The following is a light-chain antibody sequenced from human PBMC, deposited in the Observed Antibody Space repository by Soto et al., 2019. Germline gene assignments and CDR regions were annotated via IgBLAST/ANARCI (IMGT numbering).Light chain of an antibody. CDR3: QKYDRAPFT. CDR2: GAS. CDR1: HGISNY. Sequence: DIQMTQSPSSLSAYLGDRVTITCRASHGISNYLAWYQQKPCRLPKLLLFGASTLQSGVTARFGGRGSGTLFTFPINGRLPEDVVHYYCQKYDRAPFTFGPGNKVDFK. V-gene: IGKV1-27*01. J-gene: IGKJ3*01.